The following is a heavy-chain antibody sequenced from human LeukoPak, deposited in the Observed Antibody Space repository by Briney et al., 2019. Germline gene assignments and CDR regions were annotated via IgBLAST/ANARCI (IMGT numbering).Heavy chain of an antibody. V-gene: IGHV4-31*03. CDR2: IYYSGST. CDR3: ARHPHGDYGFYFDY. D-gene: IGHD4-17*01. Sequence: SQTLSLTCTVAGGSISSGGYYWSWIRQHPGKGLEWIGYIYYSGSTYYNPSLKSRVTISVDTSKNQFSLKLSSVTAADTAVYYCARHPHGDYGFYFDYWGQGTLVTVSS. J-gene: IGHJ4*02. CDR1: GGSISSGGYY.